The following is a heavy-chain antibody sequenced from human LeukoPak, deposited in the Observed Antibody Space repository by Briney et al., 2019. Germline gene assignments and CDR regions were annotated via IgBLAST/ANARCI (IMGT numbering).Heavy chain of an antibody. V-gene: IGHV4-61*08. J-gene: IGHJ4*02. D-gene: IGHD4-17*01. CDR2: IYYSGST. CDR3: ARGGYGDYDY. CDR1: GGSISSGGYY. Sequence: SETLSLTCTVSGGSISSGGYYWSWIRQHPGKGLEWIGYIYYSGSTYYNPSLKSRVTISVDTSKNQFSLKLSSVTAADTAVYYCARGGYGDYDYWGQGTLVTVSS.